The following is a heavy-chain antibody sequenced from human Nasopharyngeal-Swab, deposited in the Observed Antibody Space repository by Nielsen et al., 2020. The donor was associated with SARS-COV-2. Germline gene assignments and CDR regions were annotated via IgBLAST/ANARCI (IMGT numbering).Heavy chain of an antibody. D-gene: IGHD3/OR15-3a*01. CDR1: GGSISSGGYY. CDR2: IYYSGST. V-gene: IGHV4-31*03. Sequence: SETLSLTCTVSGGSISSGGYYWSWIRQHPGKGLEWIGFIYYSGSTYYNPSLKSRVTISVDTSKNQFSLKLSSVTAADTAVYYCARGGDWSFDYWGLGSLVTVSS. J-gene: IGHJ4*02. CDR3: ARGGDWSFDY.